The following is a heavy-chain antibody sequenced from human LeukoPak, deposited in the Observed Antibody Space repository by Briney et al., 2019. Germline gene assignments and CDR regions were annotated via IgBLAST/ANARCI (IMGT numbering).Heavy chain of an antibody. Sequence: GSSVKVSCKASGGTFSSYAISWVRQAPGQGLEWMGRIIPILGIANYAQKFQGRVTITADKSTSTAYMELSSLRSEDRAVYYCARLRVATEYYFDYWGQGTLVTVSS. J-gene: IGHJ4*02. V-gene: IGHV1-69*04. CDR1: GGTFSSYA. D-gene: IGHD5-12*01. CDR3: ARLRVATEYYFDY. CDR2: IIPILGIA.